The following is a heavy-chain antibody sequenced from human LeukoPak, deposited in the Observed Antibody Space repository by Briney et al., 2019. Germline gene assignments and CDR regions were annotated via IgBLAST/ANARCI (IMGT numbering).Heavy chain of an antibody. CDR3: ARAPPGYSGYAVYD. Sequence: GGSLRLSCAASGFTFSSYWMSWVRQAPGKGLEWVANIKQDGSEKYYVDSVKGRFTISRDNAKNSLYLQMNSLRAEDTAVYYCARAPPGYSGYAVYDWGQGTLVTVSS. CDR1: GFTFSSYW. J-gene: IGHJ4*02. V-gene: IGHV3-7*01. D-gene: IGHD5-12*01. CDR2: IKQDGSEK.